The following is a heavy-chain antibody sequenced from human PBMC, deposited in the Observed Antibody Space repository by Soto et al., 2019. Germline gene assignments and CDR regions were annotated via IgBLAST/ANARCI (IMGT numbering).Heavy chain of an antibody. J-gene: IGHJ4*02. CDR2: IYPDDSDT. Sequence: EVQLVQSGAEVKKPGESLKISCKGSGYNFATYWIGWVRQMPGKGLEWMGIIYPDDSDTRYSPSFQGQVTISADKSINTAYLQWSSLKASDTAMYYCARRLDTAMVDSWGQGTLVTVSS. CDR3: ARRLDTAMVDS. D-gene: IGHD5-18*01. CDR1: GYNFATYW. V-gene: IGHV5-51*01.